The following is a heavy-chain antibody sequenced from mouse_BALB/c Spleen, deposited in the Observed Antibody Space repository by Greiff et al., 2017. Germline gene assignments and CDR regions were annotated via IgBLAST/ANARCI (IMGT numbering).Heavy chain of an antibody. CDR1: GYSITSGYY. J-gene: IGHJ2*01. CDR2: ISYDGSN. Sequence: VQLKESGPGLVKPSQSLSLTCSVTGYSITSGYYWNWIRQFPGNKLEWMGYISYDGSNNYNPSLKNRISITRDTSKNQFFLKLNSVTTEDTATYYCAREDYGSSFDWGQGTTLTVSS. D-gene: IGHD1-1*01. V-gene: IGHV3-6*02. CDR3: AREDYGSSFD.